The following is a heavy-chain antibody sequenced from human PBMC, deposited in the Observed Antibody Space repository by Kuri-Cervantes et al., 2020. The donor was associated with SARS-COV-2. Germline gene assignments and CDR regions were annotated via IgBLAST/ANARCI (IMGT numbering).Heavy chain of an antibody. V-gene: IGHV1-2*02. CDR3: ARRYYDFWSGYYIYWFDP. D-gene: IGHD3-3*01. Sequence: ASVKVSCKASGYTFTSYDINWVRQATGQGLEWMGWMNPNSGGTNYAQKFQGRVTMTRDTSISTAYMELSRLRSDDTAVYYCARRYYDFWSGYYIYWFDPWGQGTLVTVSS. CDR1: GYTFTSYD. J-gene: IGHJ5*02. CDR2: MNPNSGGT.